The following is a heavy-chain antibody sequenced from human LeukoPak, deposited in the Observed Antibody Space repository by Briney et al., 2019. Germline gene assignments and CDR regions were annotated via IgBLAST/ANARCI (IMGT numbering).Heavy chain of an antibody. Sequence: SETLSLTCTVTGGSINNFYWSWIRQPPGKGLEWIGFIYTTGSTNYNPSLRSRDTISVDTSRNQFSLKLTSVTAADTAVYYCARWGLSGDYSYLDYWGQGTLVTVSS. D-gene: IGHD1-26*01. J-gene: IGHJ4*02. CDR2: IYTTGST. CDR3: ARWGLSGDYSYLDY. CDR1: GGSINNFY. V-gene: IGHV4-4*09.